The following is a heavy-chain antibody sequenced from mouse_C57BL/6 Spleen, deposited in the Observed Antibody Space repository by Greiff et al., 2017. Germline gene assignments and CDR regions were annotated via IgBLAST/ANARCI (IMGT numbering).Heavy chain of an antibody. V-gene: IGHV1-52*01. J-gene: IGHJ2*01. D-gene: IGHD1-1*01. CDR2: IDPSDSET. Sequence: QVQLQQPGAELVRPGSSVKLSCKASGYTFTSYWMHWVKQRPIQGLEWIGNIDPSDSETHYNPKFKDKATLTVDKSSSTAYMQLSSRPSEDAAVYYCARSYGSSLYYFDYWGQGTTLTVSS. CDR3: ARSYGSSLYYFDY. CDR1: GYTFTSYW.